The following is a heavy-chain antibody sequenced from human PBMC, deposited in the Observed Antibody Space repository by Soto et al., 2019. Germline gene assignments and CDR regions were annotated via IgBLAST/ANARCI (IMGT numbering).Heavy chain of an antibody. J-gene: IGHJ6*02. D-gene: IGHD3-10*01. CDR2: IYYSGST. V-gene: IGHV4-59*08. CDR3: ARLCGSASLYYYYGMDV. Sequence: SETLSLTCTVSGGSISSYYWSWIRQPPGKGLEWIGYIYYSGSTNYNPSLKSRVTISVDTSKNQFSLKLSSVTAADTAVYYCARLCGSASLYYYYGMDVWGQGTTVTVSS. CDR1: GGSISSYY.